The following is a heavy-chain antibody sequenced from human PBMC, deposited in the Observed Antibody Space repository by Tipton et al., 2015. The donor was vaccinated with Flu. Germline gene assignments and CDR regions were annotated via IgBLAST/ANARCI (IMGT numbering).Heavy chain of an antibody. V-gene: IGHV4-30-2*01. CDR3: ARGIATPWYYFDS. CDR2: IYHRGTT. D-gene: IGHD6-6*01. J-gene: IGHJ4*02. CDR1: GDSISSGSYS. Sequence: TLSLTCTVSGDSISSGSYSWNWIRQPPGKGLEWIGYIYHRGTTYYTPSLKSRVTISVDRSKNRFSLKLTSVTAADTAVYYCARGIATPWYYFDSWGQGAPVTVSS.